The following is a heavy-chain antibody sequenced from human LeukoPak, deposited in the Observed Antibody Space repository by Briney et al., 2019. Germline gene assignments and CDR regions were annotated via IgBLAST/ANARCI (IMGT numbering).Heavy chain of an antibody. CDR2: ISGSGGST. V-gene: IGHV3-23*01. CDR1: GFTFSSYG. J-gene: IGHJ5*02. CDR3: ARVEENWFDP. Sequence: GGTLRLSCAGSGFTFSSYGMSWVRQAPGKGLEWVSGISGSGGSTNYADSVRGRFTISRDNPKNTLYLQMKSLRAEDTAVYYCARVEENWFDPWGQGTLVTVSS.